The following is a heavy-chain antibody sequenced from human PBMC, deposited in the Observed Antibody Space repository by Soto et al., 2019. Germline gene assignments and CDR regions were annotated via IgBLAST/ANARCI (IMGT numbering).Heavy chain of an antibody. CDR3: ARDDATYCGGGCYRDFYYGMDV. D-gene: IGHD2-21*02. CDR1: GGTFSNHA. Sequence: SVKVSCKASGGTFSNHAISWVRQAPGQGLEWVGGIIPMFPTADYAQRFQGRVTITADDSTTTVYMELSGLRSEDTAMYYCARDDATYCGGGCYRDFYYGMDVSGQGTTGTESS. CDR2: IIPMFPTA. V-gene: IGHV1-69*13. J-gene: IGHJ6*02.